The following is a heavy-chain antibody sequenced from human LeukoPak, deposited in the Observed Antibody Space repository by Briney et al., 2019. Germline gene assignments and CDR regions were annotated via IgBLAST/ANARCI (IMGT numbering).Heavy chain of an antibody. Sequence: KPGGSLRLSCAASGFTFSSYSMNWVRQAPGKGLEWVSSISSSSTYIYYADSVKGRFTISRDNAKNSLYLQMNSLRAEDTAVYYCARDSTLNDYGDFFDYWGQGTLVTVSS. CDR2: ISSSSTYI. D-gene: IGHD4-17*01. V-gene: IGHV3-21*01. CDR3: ARDSTLNDYGDFFDY. CDR1: GFTFSSYS. J-gene: IGHJ4*02.